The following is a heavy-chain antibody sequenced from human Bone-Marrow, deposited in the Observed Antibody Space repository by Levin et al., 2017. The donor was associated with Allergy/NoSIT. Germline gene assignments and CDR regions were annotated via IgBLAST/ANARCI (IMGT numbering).Heavy chain of an antibody. D-gene: IGHD5-24*01. J-gene: IGHJ4*02. CDR2: ISGHSSTV. CDR3: ARDDNYGYSFDY. CDR1: GFTFSSYS. V-gene: IGHV3-48*02. Sequence: GGSLRLSCGGSGFTFSSYSMNWVRQAPGKGLEWISYISGHSSTVYYADSVKGRFTISRDNAKNSLYLQMNSLRDEDTAVYYCARDDNYGYSFDYWGQGIRVIVSS.